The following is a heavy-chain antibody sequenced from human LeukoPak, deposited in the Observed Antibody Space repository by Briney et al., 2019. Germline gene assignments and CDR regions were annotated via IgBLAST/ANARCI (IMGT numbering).Heavy chain of an antibody. CDR3: ARDYGTAMAPFDY. CDR1: GFTFSSYA. CDR2: ISDSDEST. V-gene: IGHV3-23*01. J-gene: IGHJ4*02. D-gene: IGHD5-18*01. Sequence: GGSLRLSCAASGFTFSSYAMTWVRQAPGKGLEWVSSISDSDESTYYADSVKGRFTISRDNSKNTLYLQMNCVRAEDTAVYYCARDYGTAMAPFDYWGQGTPVTVSS.